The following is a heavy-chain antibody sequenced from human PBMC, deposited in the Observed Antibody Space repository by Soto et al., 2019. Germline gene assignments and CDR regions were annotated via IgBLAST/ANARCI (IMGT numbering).Heavy chain of an antibody. CDR1: GFTFDDYA. CDR2: ISWNSGSI. J-gene: IGHJ4*02. D-gene: IGHD3-16*01. Sequence: EVQLVESGGGLVQPGRSLRLSCAASGFTFDDYAMHWVRQAPGKGLEWVSGISWNSGSIGYADSVKGRFTISRDNAKNSLYRQMNSLRAEDTALYYCAKDRMNYIWGSFFDYGGQGTLVTVSS. CDR3: AKDRMNYIWGSFFDY. V-gene: IGHV3-9*01.